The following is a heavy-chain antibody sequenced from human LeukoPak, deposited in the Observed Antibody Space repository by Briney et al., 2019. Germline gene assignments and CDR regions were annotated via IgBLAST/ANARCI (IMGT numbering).Heavy chain of an antibody. V-gene: IGHV4-61*02. CDR3: ARGPYAYYSLGAFDI. D-gene: IGHD3-22*01. Sequence: SETLSLTCTVSGDSISSGDYYWSWIRQPAGQGLESIGRISSSGSTNYNPSLKSRVTLSVDTSKTQFSLKLSSVTAADTAGDFCARGPYAYYSLGAFDIWGQGTMVTVSS. CDR1: GDSISSGDYY. CDR2: ISSSGST. J-gene: IGHJ3*02.